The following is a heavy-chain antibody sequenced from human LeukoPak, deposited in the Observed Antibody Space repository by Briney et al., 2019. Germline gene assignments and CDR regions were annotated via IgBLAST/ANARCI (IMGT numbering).Heavy chain of an antibody. V-gene: IGHV4-38-2*02. CDR3: ARATTLAGYSSSWFTEHDAFDI. Sequence: PSETLSLTCTVSGYPISSGYYWGWIRQPPGKGLEWIGCIYHSGSTYYNPSLKSRVTISVDTSKNQFSLKLSSVTAADTAVYYCARATTLAGYSSSWFTEHDAFDIWGQGTMVTVSS. J-gene: IGHJ3*02. CDR2: IYHSGST. CDR1: GYPISSGYY. D-gene: IGHD6-13*01.